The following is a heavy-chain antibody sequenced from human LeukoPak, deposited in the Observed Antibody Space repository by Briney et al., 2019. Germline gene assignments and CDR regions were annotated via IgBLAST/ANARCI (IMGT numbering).Heavy chain of an antibody. J-gene: IGHJ4*02. D-gene: IGHD2/OR15-2a*01. Sequence: SQTLSLTCTVSGGSISSGSYYWGWIRQPPGKGLEWIGSIYYSGSTYYNPSLKSRVTISVDTSKNQFSLKLSSVTAADTAVYYCARHLLKHYFDYWGQGTLVTVSS. CDR2: IYYSGST. V-gene: IGHV4-39*01. CDR1: GGSISSGSYY. CDR3: ARHLLKHYFDY.